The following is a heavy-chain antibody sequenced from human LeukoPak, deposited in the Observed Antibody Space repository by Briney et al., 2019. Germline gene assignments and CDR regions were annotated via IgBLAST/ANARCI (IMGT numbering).Heavy chain of an antibody. V-gene: IGHV4-4*07. CDR3: ARDKDIAVAGTGGWFDP. CDR2: IYTSGST. CDR1: GGSISSYY. J-gene: IGHJ5*02. D-gene: IGHD6-19*01. Sequence: PSKTLSLTCTVSGGSISSYYWSWIRQPAGKGLEWIGRIYTSGSTNYNPSLKSRVTMSVDTSKSQFSLKLSSVTAADTAVYYCARDKDIAVAGTGGWFDPWGQGTLVTVSS.